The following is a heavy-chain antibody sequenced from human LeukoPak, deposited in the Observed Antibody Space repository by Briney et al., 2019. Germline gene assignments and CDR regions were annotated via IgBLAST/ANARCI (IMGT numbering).Heavy chain of an antibody. J-gene: IGHJ3*01. Sequence: GGSLRLSCAASGFTFSSYGMHWVRQAPGKGLEWVAFIRFDGSNKYYADSVKGRFTISRDNSKNTLYLQMNSLRAEDTAVYYCAKNLGLNYSDRWGFALDFWGQGTMVTVSS. CDR1: GFTFSSYG. CDR2: IRFDGSNK. CDR3: AKNLGLNYSDRWGFALDF. V-gene: IGHV3-30*02. D-gene: IGHD3/OR15-3a*01.